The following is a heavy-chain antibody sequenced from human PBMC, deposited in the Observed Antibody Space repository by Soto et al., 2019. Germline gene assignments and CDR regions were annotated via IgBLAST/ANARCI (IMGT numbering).Heavy chain of an antibody. CDR1: GYTFTSYA. CDR3: ARTRLWFGDPHLYGMDV. CDR2: INAGNGNT. D-gene: IGHD3-10*01. J-gene: IGHJ6*02. Sequence: GASVKVSCKASGYTFTSYAMHWVRPAPGQRLEWMGWINAGNGNTKYSQKFQGRVTITRDTSASTAYMELSSLRSEDTAVYYCARTRLWFGDPHLYGMDVWGQGTTVTVSS. V-gene: IGHV1-3*01.